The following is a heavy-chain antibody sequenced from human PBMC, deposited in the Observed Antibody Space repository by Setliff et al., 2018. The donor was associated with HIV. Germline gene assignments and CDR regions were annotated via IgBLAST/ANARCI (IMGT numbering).Heavy chain of an antibody. J-gene: IGHJ4*02. Sequence: PGGSLRLSCAASGFIFSSYAMHWVRQAPGKGLEWVAVMSYDGNNKYYADSVKGRFTISRDNSKNTLFLQMNSLRPEDTAVYYCARDSPLSHSDYWGQGSLVTVSS. CDR3: ARDSPLSHSDY. V-gene: IGHV3-30*07. CDR1: GFIFSSYA. CDR2: MSYDGNNK.